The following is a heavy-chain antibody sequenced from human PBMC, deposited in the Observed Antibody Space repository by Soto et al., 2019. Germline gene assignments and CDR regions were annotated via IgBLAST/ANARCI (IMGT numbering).Heavy chain of an antibody. CDR3: GRDSPPPPDIVVVVAATPNFDY. D-gene: IGHD2-15*01. CDR1: GYTFTSYY. CDR2: INPSGGST. J-gene: IGHJ4*02. Sequence: ASVKVSCKASGYTFTSYYMHWVRQAPGQGLEWMGIINPSGGSTSYAQKFQGRVTMTRDTSTSTVYMELSSLRSEDTAVYYCGRDSPPPPDIVVVVAATPNFDYWGQGTLVTVSS. V-gene: IGHV1-46*03.